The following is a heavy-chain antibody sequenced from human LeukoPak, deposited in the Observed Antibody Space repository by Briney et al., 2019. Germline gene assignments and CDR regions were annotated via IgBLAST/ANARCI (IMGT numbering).Heavy chain of an antibody. D-gene: IGHD1-26*01. CDR2: ISSSRSDT. J-gene: IGHJ4*02. Sequence: GGSLTLPCAASGFTFSHYYVSWIPHAPGKGLEWVSYISSSRSDTKYAHSVKGRFTISRDNAKNSLYLQMNSLRAEDTAVYYWARDRLWEVGATPYFAYWGQGTLVTVSS. V-gene: IGHV3-11*05. CDR3: ARDRLWEVGATPYFAY. CDR1: GFTFSHYY.